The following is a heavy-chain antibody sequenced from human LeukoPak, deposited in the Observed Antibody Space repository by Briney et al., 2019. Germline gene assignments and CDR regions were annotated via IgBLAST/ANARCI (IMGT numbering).Heavy chain of an antibody. CDR3: ARLSDSSGYRTYYFDY. D-gene: IGHD3-22*01. Sequence: GGSLRLSCAASGFTFTSYWIGWVRQMPGKGLEWMGIIYPGDSDTRYSPSFQGQVTISADKSISTAYLQWSSLKASDTAMYYCARLSDSSGYRTYYFDYWGQGTLVTVSS. J-gene: IGHJ4*02. CDR2: IYPGDSDT. CDR1: GFTFTSYW. V-gene: IGHV5-51*01.